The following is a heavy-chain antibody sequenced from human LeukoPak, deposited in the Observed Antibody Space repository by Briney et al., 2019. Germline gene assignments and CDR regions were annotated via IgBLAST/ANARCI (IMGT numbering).Heavy chain of an antibody. Sequence: SETLSLTCTVSGGSISSGSYYWSWIRQPAGKGLEWIGRIYTSGSTNYNPSLKSRVTISVDTSKNQFSLKLSSVTAADTAVYYCARDSDYYGSGYRDWFDPWGQGTLVTVSS. D-gene: IGHD3-10*01. CDR2: IYTSGST. CDR1: GGSISSGSYY. J-gene: IGHJ5*02. V-gene: IGHV4-61*02. CDR3: ARDSDYYGSGYRDWFDP.